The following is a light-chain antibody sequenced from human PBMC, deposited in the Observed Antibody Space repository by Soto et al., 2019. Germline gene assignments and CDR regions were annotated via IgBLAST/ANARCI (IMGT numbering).Light chain of an antibody. J-gene: IGKJ3*01. CDR2: AAS. Sequence: DIQMTQSPSSLSASVGDRVTITCRASQSISSYLNWYQQKPGKAPKLLIYAASSLQSGVPSRFSDSGSGTDFTLNISSLQPEDFATYYCQHSYITRITFGPGTKVDIK. CDR1: QSISSY. CDR3: QHSYITRIT. V-gene: IGKV1-39*01.